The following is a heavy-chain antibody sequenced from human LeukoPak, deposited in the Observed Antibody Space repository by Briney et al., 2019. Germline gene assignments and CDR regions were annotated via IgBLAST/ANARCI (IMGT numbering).Heavy chain of an antibody. Sequence: AASVKVSCKASGGTFSSFAVTWVRQAPGLGLEWMGGIFPIFGTANYAQKFQGRVTITADESTSTAYMELSSLRSEDTAVYYCVIDSYSSRRYYYYMDVWGKGTTVTVSS. CDR2: IFPIFGTA. V-gene: IGHV1-69*13. J-gene: IGHJ6*03. D-gene: IGHD6-19*01. CDR3: VIDSYSSRRYYYYMDV. CDR1: GGTFSSFA.